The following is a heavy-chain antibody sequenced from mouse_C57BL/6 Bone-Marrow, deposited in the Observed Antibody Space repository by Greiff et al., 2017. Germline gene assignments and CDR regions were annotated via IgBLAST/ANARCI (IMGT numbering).Heavy chain of an antibody. D-gene: IGHD1-1*01. CDR1: GYTFTSYG. CDR2: IYPRSGNT. CDR3: ARWRYYGSSYCFDY. V-gene: IGHV1-81*01. Sequence: QVQLQQSGAELARPGASVKLSCKASGYTFTSYGISWVKQRPGQGLEWIGEIYPRSGNTYYNEKFKGKATLTADKSSSTAYMGLRSLTSEDSAVYFCARWRYYGSSYCFDYWGQGTTLTVSS. J-gene: IGHJ2*01.